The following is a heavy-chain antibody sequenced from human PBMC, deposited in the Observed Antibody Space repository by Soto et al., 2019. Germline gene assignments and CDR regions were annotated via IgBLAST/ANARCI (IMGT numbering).Heavy chain of an antibody. D-gene: IGHD6-13*01. CDR1: GCSISSGGYY. Sequence: SETLSLTCTVSGCSISSGGYYWSWIRQHPGKGLEWIGYIYYSGSTYYNPSLKSRVTISVDTSKNQFSLKLSSVTAADTAVYYCATGEVIAAAGTGVPDWFDPWGQGTLVTVSS. CDR3: ATGEVIAAAGTGVPDWFDP. J-gene: IGHJ5*02. V-gene: IGHV4-31*03. CDR2: IYYSGST.